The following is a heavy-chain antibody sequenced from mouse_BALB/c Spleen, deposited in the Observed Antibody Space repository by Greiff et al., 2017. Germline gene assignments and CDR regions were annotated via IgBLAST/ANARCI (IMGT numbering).Heavy chain of an antibody. Sequence: VQRVESGAELVRPGTSVKVSCKASGYAFTNYLIEWVKQRPGQGLEWIGVINPGSGGTNYNEKFKGKATLTADKSSSTAYMQLSSLTSDDSAVYFCARLGYAYYAMDYWGQGTSVTVSS. CDR1: GYAFTNYL. CDR3: ARLGYAYYAMDY. V-gene: IGHV1-54*01. D-gene: IGHD3-1*01. J-gene: IGHJ4*01. CDR2: INPGSGGT.